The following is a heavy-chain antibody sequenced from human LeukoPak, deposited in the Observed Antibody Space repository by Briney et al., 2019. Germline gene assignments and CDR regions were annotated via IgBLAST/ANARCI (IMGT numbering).Heavy chain of an antibody. Sequence: PGGSLRLSRAASGFTFSSYSMNWVRQAPGKGLEWVSSISSSSSYIYYADSVKGRFTISRDNSKNTLYLQMNSLRAEDTAVYYCASIMRDYYDSSGTLFDYWGQGTLVTVSS. CDR1: GFTFSSYS. CDR2: ISSSSSYI. J-gene: IGHJ4*02. V-gene: IGHV3-21*01. D-gene: IGHD3-22*01. CDR3: ASIMRDYYDSSGTLFDY.